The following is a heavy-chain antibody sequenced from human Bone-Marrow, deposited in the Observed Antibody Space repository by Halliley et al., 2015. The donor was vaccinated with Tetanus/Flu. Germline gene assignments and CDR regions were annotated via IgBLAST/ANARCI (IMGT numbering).Heavy chain of an antibody. V-gene: IGHV4-30-4*01. D-gene: IGHD3-22*01. CDR3: ARSLLHYYDRSGYFDY. Sequence: TLSLTCAVSGVSISSGGYYWSWIRQPPGKGLEWIGCIYYSGSTYYNPSLKSRFSISVDTSKNQFSLKLISVTAADTAVYHCARSLLHYYDRSGYFDYWGQGTLVTVSS. J-gene: IGHJ4*02. CDR1: GVSISSGGYY. CDR2: IYYSGST.